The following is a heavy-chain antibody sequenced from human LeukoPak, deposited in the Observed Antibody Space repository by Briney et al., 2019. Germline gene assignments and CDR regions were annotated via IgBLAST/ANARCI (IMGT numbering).Heavy chain of an antibody. V-gene: IGHV1-8*03. CDR3: ARELSTSVTDY. CDR1: GYTFTSHA. J-gene: IGHJ4*02. CDR2: IRPDSGDT. Sequence: ASVNVSCKASGYTFTSHAISGVRQAPGLGLEWMGWIRPDSGDTGHTQKFQGRVVITRDNSIDTAYMELSSLTSEDTAIYYCARELSTSVTDYWGQGTLVTVSS. D-gene: IGHD5/OR15-5a*01.